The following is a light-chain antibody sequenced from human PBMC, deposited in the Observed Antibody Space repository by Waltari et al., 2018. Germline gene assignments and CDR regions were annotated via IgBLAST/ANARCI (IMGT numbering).Light chain of an antibody. CDR1: QSVNWY. V-gene: IGKV3-11*01. CDR2: DTS. CDR3: QQRRNRPLT. Sequence: EIVLTQSPATLSLSPGERATLSCRASQSVNWYLAWYQQRPGQAPRLLIYDTSNRATGIPARCSGSGSETDFTLTISSLEPDDSAVYYCQQRRNRPLTFGGGTKVEIK. J-gene: IGKJ4*01.